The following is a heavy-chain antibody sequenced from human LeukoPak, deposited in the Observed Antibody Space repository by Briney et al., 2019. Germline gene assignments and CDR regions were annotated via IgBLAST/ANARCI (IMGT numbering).Heavy chain of an antibody. Sequence: GSVKVSRKASGYTFTSYGMRWVRRAPGKGLEWMGCINTHNGNTNYAQTLQGRVTMTTDTSTTTAYMELRSLRSDDTAVYYCARALTSGNYFLGYFDYWGQGTLVTVSS. V-gene: IGHV1-18*01. D-gene: IGHD1-26*01. CDR2: INTHNGNT. CDR3: ARALTSGNYFLGYFDY. J-gene: IGHJ4*02. CDR1: GYTFTSYG.